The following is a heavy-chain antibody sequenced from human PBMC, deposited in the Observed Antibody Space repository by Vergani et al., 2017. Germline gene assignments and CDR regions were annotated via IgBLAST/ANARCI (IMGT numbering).Heavy chain of an antibody. CDR2: ISYSGST. D-gene: IGHD6-19*01. J-gene: IGHJ5*02. Sequence: QLQLQESGPGLVKPSATLSLTCSVSGVSIRSSNYYWGWIRQPPGEGLEWIASISYSGSTYYNPSLKSRVTISVDTSKNQFSLKLSSVTAADTAVYFCARNSTVELLEKLGWIDPWGQGILVTVSS. V-gene: IGHV4-39*01. CDR3: ARNSTVELLEKLGWIDP. CDR1: GVSIRSSNYY.